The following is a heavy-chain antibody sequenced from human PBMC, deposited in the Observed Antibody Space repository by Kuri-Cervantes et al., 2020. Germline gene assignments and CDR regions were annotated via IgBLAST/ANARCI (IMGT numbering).Heavy chain of an antibody. CDR2: IRNKAKNYAT. CDR1: GFTFSGST. D-gene: IGHD4-17*01. Sequence: GGSLRLSCAASGFTFSGSTVHWVRQASGKGPEWVGFIRNKAKNYATAYAASVKGRFTISRDNSKNTLYLQMNSLRAEDTAVYYCARPTRPDYYYYMDVWGKGTTVTVSS. J-gene: IGHJ6*03. V-gene: IGHV3-73*01. CDR3: ARPTRPDYYYYMDV.